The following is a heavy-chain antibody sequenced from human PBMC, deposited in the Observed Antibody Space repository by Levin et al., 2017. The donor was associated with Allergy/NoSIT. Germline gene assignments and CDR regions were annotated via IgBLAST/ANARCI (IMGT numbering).Heavy chain of an antibody. CDR2: IRSKAYGGTT. CDR1: GFTFGDYA. V-gene: IGHV3-49*03. Sequence: GGSLRLSCTASGFTFGDYAMSWFRQAPGKGLEWVGFIRSKAYGGTTEYAASVKGRFTISRDDSKSIAYLQMNSLKTEDTAVYYCTREAMGGKVEYWGQGPLVTVSS. D-gene: IGHD5-18*01. CDR3: TREAMGGKVEY. J-gene: IGHJ4*02.